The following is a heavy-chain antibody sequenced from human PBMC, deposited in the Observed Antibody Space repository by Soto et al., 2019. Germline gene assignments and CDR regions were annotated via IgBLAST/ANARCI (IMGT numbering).Heavy chain of an antibody. CDR1: GFTFDDYT. D-gene: IGHD1-26*01. CDR2: ISWDGGST. J-gene: IGHJ6*02. CDR3: EKDIQASGTDYYSTEGMDA. V-gene: IGHV3-43*01. Sequence: EVQLVESGGVVVQPGGSLRLSCAASGFTFDDYTMHWVRQAPGKGLEWVSLISWDGGSTYYADSVKGRFTISRDNSKNSLYMKMNSQRTGHPALFYCEKDIQASGTDYYSTEGMDARGQGPPVTVS.